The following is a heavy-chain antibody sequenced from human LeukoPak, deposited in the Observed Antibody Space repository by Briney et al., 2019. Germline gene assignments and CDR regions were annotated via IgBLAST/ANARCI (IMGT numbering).Heavy chain of an antibody. CDR2: ISSSSSTI. J-gene: IGHJ4*02. CDR1: GFTFSSYS. CDR3: ARDEGDDFWSPQGDY. V-gene: IGHV3-48*01. Sequence: GRSLRLSCAASGFTFSSYSMNWVRQAPGKGLEWVSYISSSSSTIYYADSVKGRFTISRDNAKNSLYLQMNSLRAEDTAVYYCARDEGDDFWSPQGDYWGQGTLVTVSS. D-gene: IGHD3-3*01.